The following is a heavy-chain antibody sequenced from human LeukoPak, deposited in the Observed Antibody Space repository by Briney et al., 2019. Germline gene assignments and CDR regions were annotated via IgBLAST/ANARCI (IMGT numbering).Heavy chain of an antibody. CDR1: GYTFTSYG. D-gene: IGHD3-3*01. V-gene: IGHV1-18*01. Sequence: ASVKVSCKASGYTFTSYGISWVRQAPGQGLEWMGWISAYNGNTNYAQKLQGGVTMTTDTSTSTAYMELRSLRSDDTAVYYCARVITIFGNYYYYMDVWGKGTTVTVSS. CDR3: ARVITIFGNYYYYMDV. J-gene: IGHJ6*03. CDR2: ISAYNGNT.